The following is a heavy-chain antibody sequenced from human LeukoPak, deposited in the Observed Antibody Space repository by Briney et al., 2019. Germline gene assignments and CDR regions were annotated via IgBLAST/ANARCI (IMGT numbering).Heavy chain of an antibody. J-gene: IGHJ4*02. CDR3: ARGGDGYNLGGGSKLDY. D-gene: IGHD5-24*01. CDR1: GRTFSSYA. V-gene: IGHV1-69*05. CDR2: IIPIFGTA. Sequence: SVKVSCKACGRTFSSYAISWVRQAPGQGLEWMGGIIPIFGTANYAQKFQGRVTITTDESTSTAYMELSSLRSEDTAVYYCARGGDGYNLGGGSKLDYWGQGTLVTVSS.